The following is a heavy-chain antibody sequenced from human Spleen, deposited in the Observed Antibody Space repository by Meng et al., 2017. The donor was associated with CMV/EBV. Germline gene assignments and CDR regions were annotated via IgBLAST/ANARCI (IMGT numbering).Heavy chain of an antibody. D-gene: IGHD3-10*01. CDR1: GCSISSSSYY. CDR3: ARGANRRFGNWFDP. CDR2: IYYSGST. Sequence: QLQPQESGPGLVKPSEPLSLTFTVSGCSISSSSYYGGWIRQPPGKGLEWIGSIYYSGSTYYNPSLKSRVTISVDTSKNQFSLKLSSVTAADTAVYYCARGANRRFGNWFDPWGQGTLVTVSS. V-gene: IGHV4-39*07. J-gene: IGHJ5*02.